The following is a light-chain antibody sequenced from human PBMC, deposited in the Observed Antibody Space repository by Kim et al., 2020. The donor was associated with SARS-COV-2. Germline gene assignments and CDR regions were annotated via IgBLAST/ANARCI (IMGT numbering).Light chain of an antibody. CDR3: SAWDSGLSAWV. V-gene: IGLV10-54*04. J-gene: IGLJ3*02. CDR2: RDN. Sequence: TATLTCNSNSNKVGNEGEVGLHQQQGHPPQLLSYRDNNRPSEISERFSASRSGNAASLTITGLRPEDEADYYCSAWDSGLSAWVFGGGTQLTVL. CDR1: SNKVGNEG.